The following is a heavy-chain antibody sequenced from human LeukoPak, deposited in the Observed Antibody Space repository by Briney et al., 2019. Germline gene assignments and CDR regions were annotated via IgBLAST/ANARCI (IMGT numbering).Heavy chain of an antibody. V-gene: IGHV3-21*01. CDR3: SRDRLGGLDL. D-gene: IGHD5-12*01. J-gene: IGHJ5*02. CDR2: NYI. Sequence: GGSLRLSCAASGFDFSTYAINWVRQAPGKGLEWVSSNYIFYGDSVKGRFTISRDNAKNSVYLQMNSLRPEDTAVYYCSRDRLGGLDLWGQGTLVTVSS. CDR1: GFDFSTYA.